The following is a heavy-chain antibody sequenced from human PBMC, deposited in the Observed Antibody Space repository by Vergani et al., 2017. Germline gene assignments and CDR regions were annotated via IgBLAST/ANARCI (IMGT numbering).Heavy chain of an antibody. CDR2: ISSSGSTI. CDR3: ARSIAAAGRYYYYGMDV. CDR1: GFTFSSYE. J-gene: IGHJ6*02. D-gene: IGHD6-13*01. V-gene: IGHV3-48*03. Sequence: EVQLVESGGGLVQPGGSLRLSCAASGFTFSSYEMNWVRQAPGKGLEWVSYISSSGSTIYYADSVKGRFTISRDNAKNSLYLQMNSLRAEDTAVYYCARSIAAAGRYYYYGMDVWGQGTTVTVSS.